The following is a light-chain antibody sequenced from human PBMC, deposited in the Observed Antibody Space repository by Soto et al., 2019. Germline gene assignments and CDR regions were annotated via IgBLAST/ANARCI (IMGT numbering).Light chain of an antibody. CDR1: QSVSSY. CDR2: DAS. J-gene: IGKJ2*01. V-gene: IGKV3-11*01. CDR3: QQRSNWPYMYT. Sequence: EIGLTQSPATLSLSPGERATLSCRASQSVSSYLAWYQQKVGQAPRLLIYDASKRATGIPARFSGSGSGTDFTLTISRLEPEDFAVYYCQQRSNWPYMYTFGQGTKLEIK.